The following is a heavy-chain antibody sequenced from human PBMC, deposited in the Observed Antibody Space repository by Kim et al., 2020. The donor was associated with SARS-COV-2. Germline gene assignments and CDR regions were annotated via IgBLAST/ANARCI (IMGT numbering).Heavy chain of an antibody. CDR1: GFTFSSYS. CDR2: ISSSSSYI. V-gene: IGHV3-21*01. Sequence: GGSLRLSCAASGFTFSSYSMNWVRQAPGKGLEWVSSISSSSSYIYYADSVKGRFTISRDNAKNSLYLQMNSLRAEDTAVYYCARDLSYYDFWSGSPSYYYYGMDVWGQGTTVTVSS. J-gene: IGHJ6*02. CDR3: ARDLSYYDFWSGSPSYYYYGMDV. D-gene: IGHD3-3*01.